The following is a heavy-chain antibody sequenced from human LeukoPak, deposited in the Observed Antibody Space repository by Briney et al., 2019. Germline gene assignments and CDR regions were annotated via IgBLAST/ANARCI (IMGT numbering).Heavy chain of an antibody. CDR1: GGSISSYY. V-gene: IGHV4-4*07. CDR2: IYTSGST. J-gene: IGHJ6*03. CDR3: ARVKAPTVTTWRAYYYMDV. Sequence: PSETLSLTCTVSGGSISSYYWSWIRQPAGKGLEWIGRIYTSGSTNYNPSLKSRVTISVATSQNQVSLKLSSVTAADTAVYYCARVKAPTVTTWRAYYYMDVWGKGTTVTVSS. D-gene: IGHD4-17*01.